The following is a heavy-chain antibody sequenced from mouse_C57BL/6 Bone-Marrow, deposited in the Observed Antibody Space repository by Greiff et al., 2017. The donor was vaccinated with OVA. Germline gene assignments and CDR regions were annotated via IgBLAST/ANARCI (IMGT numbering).Heavy chain of an antibody. Sequence: VQLQQSGAELVKPGASVKLSCKASGYTFTSYWMHWVKQRPGQGLEWIGMIHPNSGSTNYNEKFKSKATLTVDKSSSTAYMQLSSLTSEDSAVYYCARMGLRQGYFDYWGQGTTLTVSS. J-gene: IGHJ2*01. D-gene: IGHD2-4*01. CDR1: GYTFTSYW. CDR2: IHPNSGST. V-gene: IGHV1-64*01. CDR3: ARMGLRQGYFDY.